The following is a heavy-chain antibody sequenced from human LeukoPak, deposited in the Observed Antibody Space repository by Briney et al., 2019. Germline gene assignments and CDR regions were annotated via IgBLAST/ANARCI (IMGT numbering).Heavy chain of an antibody. V-gene: IGHV1-46*01. CDR3: ARDNSVGDTAWWFDP. Sequence: ASVKLSCKAYGYTFTSYYMHWVRQAPGQGLEWMGIINPSGGSTSYAQKFQGRVTMTRDMSTSTDYMELSSLRSEDTAVYYCARDNSVGDTAWWFDPWGQGTLVTVSS. CDR1: GYTFTSYY. D-gene: IGHD1-26*01. CDR2: INPSGGST. J-gene: IGHJ5*02.